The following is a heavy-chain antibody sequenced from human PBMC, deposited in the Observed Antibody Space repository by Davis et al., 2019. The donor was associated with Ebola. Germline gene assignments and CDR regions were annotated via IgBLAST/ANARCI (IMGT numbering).Heavy chain of an antibody. J-gene: IGHJ6*02. D-gene: IGHD3-10*01. CDR1: GFTFSSYS. V-gene: IGHV3-48*01. CDR2: ISSSSSTI. Sequence: GESLKISCAASGFTFSSYSMNWVRQAPGKGLEWVSYISSSSSTIYYADSVKGRFTISRDNAKNSLYLQMNSLRAEDTAVYYCARDLKGFGGYGMDVWGQGTTVTVSS. CDR3: ARDLKGFGGYGMDV.